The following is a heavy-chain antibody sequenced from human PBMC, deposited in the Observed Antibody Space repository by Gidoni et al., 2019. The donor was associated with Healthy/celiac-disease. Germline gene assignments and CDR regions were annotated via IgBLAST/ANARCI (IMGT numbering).Heavy chain of an antibody. Sequence: QAQLQQWGAGLLKPSETLSPTCAVYGGSFRVYYWSWIRQPPGKGLEWIGEINHSGSTNYNPSLKSRVTISVDTSKNQFSLKLSSVTAADTAVYYCARVLDTIFGVVARYNWFDPWGQGTLVTVSS. CDR1: GGSFRVYY. V-gene: IGHV4-34*01. J-gene: IGHJ5*02. CDR2: INHSGST. CDR3: ARVLDTIFGVVARYNWFDP. D-gene: IGHD3-3*01.